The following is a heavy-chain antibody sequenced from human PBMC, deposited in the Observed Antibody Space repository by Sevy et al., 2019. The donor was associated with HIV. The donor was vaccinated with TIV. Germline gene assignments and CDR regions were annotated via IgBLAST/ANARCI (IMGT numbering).Heavy chain of an antibody. D-gene: IGHD3-22*01. CDR3: ARSPQYYYDSSGYYPFDY. Sequence: SETLSLTCTVSGGSISSYYWSWIRQPPGKGLEWIGYIFYSGSTNYNPSLKSRVTISVDTSKNQFLLRLSSVTAADTAVYYCARSPQYYYDSSGYYPFDYWGQGTLVTVSS. V-gene: IGHV4-59*13. J-gene: IGHJ4*02. CDR1: GGSISSYY. CDR2: IFYSGST.